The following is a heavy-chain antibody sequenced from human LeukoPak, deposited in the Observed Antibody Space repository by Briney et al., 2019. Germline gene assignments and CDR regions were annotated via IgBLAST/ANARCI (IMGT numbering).Heavy chain of an antibody. CDR2: IRYDGSNK. Sequence: GGSLRLSCAASGFTFSSYGMHWVRQAPGKGLEWVAFIRYDGSNKYYADSVKGRFTISRDNSKNTLYLQMNSLRAEDTAVYYCARGRGLTIFGVVSWFDPWGQGTLVTVSS. J-gene: IGHJ5*02. D-gene: IGHD3-3*01. CDR3: ARGRGLTIFGVVSWFDP. V-gene: IGHV3-30*02. CDR1: GFTFSSYG.